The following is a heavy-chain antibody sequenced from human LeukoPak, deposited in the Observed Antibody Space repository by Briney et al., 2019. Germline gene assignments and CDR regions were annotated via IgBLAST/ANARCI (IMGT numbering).Heavy chain of an antibody. CDR1: GYTFTGYY. Sequence: VSVKVSCKASGYTFTGYYMHWVRQAPGQGLEWMGWINPNSGGTNYAQKFQGRVTMTRDTSISTAYMELSRLRSDDTAVYYCARVPTTMDYFDYWGQGTLVTVSS. CDR3: ARVPTTMDYFDY. V-gene: IGHV1-2*02. CDR2: INPNSGGT. J-gene: IGHJ4*02. D-gene: IGHD1-1*01.